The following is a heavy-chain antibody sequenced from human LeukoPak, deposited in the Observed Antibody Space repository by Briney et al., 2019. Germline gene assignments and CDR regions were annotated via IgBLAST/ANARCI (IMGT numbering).Heavy chain of an antibody. D-gene: IGHD3-22*01. CDR3: ARSYYYDSSSRGYFDY. CDR2: IYYSGST. V-gene: IGHV4-31*03. J-gene: IGHJ4*02. CDR1: GGSISSGGYY. Sequence: PSETLSLTCTVSGGSISSGGYYWSWIRQHPGKGLEWIGYIYYSGSTYYNPSLKSRVTISVDTSKNQFSLKLSPVTAADTAVYYCARSYYYDSSSRGYFDYWGQGTLVTVSS.